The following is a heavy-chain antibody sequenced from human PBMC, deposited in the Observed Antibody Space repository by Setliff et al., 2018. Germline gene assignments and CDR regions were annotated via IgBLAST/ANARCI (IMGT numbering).Heavy chain of an antibody. J-gene: IGHJ3*02. Sequence: PSETLSLSCAASGFTFSSYWMSWVRQAPGKGLEWIGEINQSGSTNYNPSLKSRVTMSVDTSKNQFSLKLSSVTAADTAVYYCARGLSYYDSSGYLLAPYAFDIWGQGTMVTVSS. CDR1: GFTFSSYW. CDR2: INQSGST. V-gene: IGHV4-34*01. CDR3: ARGLSYYDSSGYLLAPYAFDI. D-gene: IGHD3-22*01.